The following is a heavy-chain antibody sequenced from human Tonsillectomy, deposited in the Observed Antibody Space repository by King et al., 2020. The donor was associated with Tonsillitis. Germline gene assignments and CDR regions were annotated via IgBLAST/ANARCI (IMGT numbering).Heavy chain of an antibody. Sequence: VQLVESGGGLVQPGGSLRLSCAASGFTFINHAMHWVRQAPGKGLEWVSGISGSGGSIYYADSVKGRFTISRDNSKNTLYLQINSLRAEDTAAYYCAKDEAAAPWGWFDHWGQGTLVTVSS. V-gene: IGHV3-23*04. CDR2: ISGSGGSI. CDR3: AKDEAAAPWGWFDH. D-gene: IGHD6-13*01. CDR1: GFTFINHA. J-gene: IGHJ5*02.